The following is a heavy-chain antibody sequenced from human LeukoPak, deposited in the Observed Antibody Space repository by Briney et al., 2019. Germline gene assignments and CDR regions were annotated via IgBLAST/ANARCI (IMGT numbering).Heavy chain of an antibody. CDR1: GGTFSSYA. J-gene: IGHJ5*02. D-gene: IGHD5-24*01. CDR2: IIPILGIA. CDR3: ARGGALVEIHFDP. V-gene: IGHV1-69*04. Sequence: GSSVKVSCKASGGTFSSYAISWVRQAPGQGLEWMGRIIPILGIANYAQKFQGRVTITADKSTSTAYMELSSLRSEDTAVYYCARGGALVEIHFDPWGQGTLVTVSS.